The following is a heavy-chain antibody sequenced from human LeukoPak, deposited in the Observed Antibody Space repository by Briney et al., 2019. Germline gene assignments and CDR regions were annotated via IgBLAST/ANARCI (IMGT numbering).Heavy chain of an antibody. CDR1: GFTFDDYA. V-gene: IGHV3-9*01. CDR3: AKTLSVGSSITDAFDI. D-gene: IGHD2-15*01. CDR2: ISWNSGSI. Sequence: SLRLSCAASGFTFDDYAMHWVRQAPGKGLEWVSGISWNSGSIGYADSVKGRFTISRDSAKNSLYLQMNSLRAEDTALYYCAKTLSVGSSITDAFDIWGHGTMVTVSS. J-gene: IGHJ3*02.